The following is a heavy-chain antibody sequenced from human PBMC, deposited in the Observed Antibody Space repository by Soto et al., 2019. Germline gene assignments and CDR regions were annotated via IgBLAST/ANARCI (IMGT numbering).Heavy chain of an antibody. Sequence: QVQLVQSGAEVKKPGASVKVSCKASGYTFTSYDINWVRQATGQGLEWMGWMNPNSGNTGYAQKFQGRVTMTRNTXIXTXXMELSSLRSEDTAVYYCARGGLRSLIAVYYYGMDVWGQGTTVTVSS. V-gene: IGHV1-8*01. CDR2: MNPNSGNT. J-gene: IGHJ6*02. CDR3: ARGGLRSLIAVYYYGMDV. D-gene: IGHD6-19*01. CDR1: GYTFTSYD.